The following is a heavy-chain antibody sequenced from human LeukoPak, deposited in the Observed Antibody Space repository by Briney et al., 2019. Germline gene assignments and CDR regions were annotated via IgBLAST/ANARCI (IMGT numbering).Heavy chain of an antibody. CDR3: ARDPSSMDAFDI. J-gene: IGHJ3*02. D-gene: IGHD2/OR15-2a*01. Sequence: RSLRLSCAASGFTFSSYAMHWVRQAPGKGLEWVAVISYDGSNKYYADSVKGRFTISRDNSKNTLYLQMNSLRAEDTAVYYCARDPSSMDAFDIWGQGTMVTVSS. CDR1: GFTFSSYA. V-gene: IGHV3-30-3*01. CDR2: ISYDGSNK.